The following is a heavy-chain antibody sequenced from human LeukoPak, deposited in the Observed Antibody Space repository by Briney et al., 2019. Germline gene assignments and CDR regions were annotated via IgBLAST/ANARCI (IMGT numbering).Heavy chain of an antibody. Sequence: GGSLRLSCAASGFTFSSYSMNWVRQAPGKGLEWVSSISSSSSYIYYADSVKGRFTISRDNAKNSLYLQRNSLRAEDTAVYYCARDDLIDRIEWGQGTLVTVSS. CDR3: ARDDLIDRIE. D-gene: IGHD3-22*01. V-gene: IGHV3-21*01. J-gene: IGHJ4*02. CDR2: ISSSSSYI. CDR1: GFTFSSYS.